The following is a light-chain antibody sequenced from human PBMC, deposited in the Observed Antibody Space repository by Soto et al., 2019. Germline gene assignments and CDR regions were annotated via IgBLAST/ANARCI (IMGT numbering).Light chain of an antibody. CDR1: ENIXTN. J-gene: IGKJ5*01. CDR3: HQCHKLPSST. V-gene: IGKV3-15*01. Sequence: KQWAATVSVTPGEGATLSCRASENIXTNFDWYESKPGQAPRFLIXGASTRAAVVPARFIGSGSGKEFTLNISSMDSAEVDCYYCHQCHKLPSSTFGPGTRLDIK. CDR2: GAS.